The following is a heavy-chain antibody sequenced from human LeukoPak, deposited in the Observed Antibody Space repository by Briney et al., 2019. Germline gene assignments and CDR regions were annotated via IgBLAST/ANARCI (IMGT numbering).Heavy chain of an antibody. J-gene: IGHJ4*02. CDR3: ARVYHYYEGSGHHYYFDN. D-gene: IGHD3-22*01. Sequence: PGGSLRLSCTSSGFKFSDYWMRWVRQAPGKGLEWVANINQDGYDKTYVDSVKGRFTISRDNAKNSVYLQMNSLRAEDTAVYYCARVYHYYEGSGHHYYFDNWGQGTLVTVSS. V-gene: IGHV3-7*01. CDR1: GFKFSDYW. CDR2: INQDGYDK.